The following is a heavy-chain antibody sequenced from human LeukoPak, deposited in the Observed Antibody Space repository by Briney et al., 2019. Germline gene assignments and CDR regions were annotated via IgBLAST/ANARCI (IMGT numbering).Heavy chain of an antibody. D-gene: IGHD2-2*01. Sequence: GGSLRLSCTASGFAFDEHGMSWVRQVPGKGLEWVSGINWSGGSTGYADPLRGRFTISRDNAKNSLYLQMDSLRAEDTALYYCARAPITSPFYFDSWGQRTLVTVSS. CDR2: INWSGGST. J-gene: IGHJ4*02. CDR1: GFAFDEHG. CDR3: ARAPITSPFYFDS. V-gene: IGHV3-20*04.